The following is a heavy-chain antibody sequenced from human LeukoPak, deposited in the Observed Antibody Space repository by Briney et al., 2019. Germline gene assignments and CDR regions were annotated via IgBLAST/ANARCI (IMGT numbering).Heavy chain of an antibody. CDR1: GGSFSSYF. J-gene: IGHJ4*02. V-gene: IGHV4-4*07. D-gene: IGHD1-26*01. Sequence: SETLSLTCSVSGGSFSSYFWSWVRQPAGKGLEWIGRIYPSGNTNYNPSLKSRVTLSVDTSKTQFSLKLSSVTAADTAVYYCAREKRGLVARYYFDYWGQGTLVTVSS. CDR3: AREKRGLVARYYFDY. CDR2: IYPSGNT.